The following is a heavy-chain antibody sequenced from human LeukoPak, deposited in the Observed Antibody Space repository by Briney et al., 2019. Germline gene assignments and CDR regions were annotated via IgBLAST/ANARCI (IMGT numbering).Heavy chain of an antibody. CDR1: GFTFSSYG. J-gene: IGHJ4*02. CDR3: AKDFAIAAAGTDY. V-gene: IGHV3-30*18. Sequence: GRSLRLSCAASGFTFSSYGMHWVRQAPSKGLEWVAVISYDGSNKYYADSVKGRFTISRDNSKNTLYLQMNSLRAEDTAVYYCAKDFAIAAAGTDYWGRGTLVTVSS. CDR2: ISYDGSNK. D-gene: IGHD6-13*01.